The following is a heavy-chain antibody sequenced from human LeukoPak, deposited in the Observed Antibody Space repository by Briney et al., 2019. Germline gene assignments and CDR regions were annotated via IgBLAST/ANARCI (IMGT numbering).Heavy chain of an antibody. V-gene: IGHV5-51*01. CDR2: IYPGDSDT. D-gene: IGHD2-2*01. J-gene: IGHJ2*01. Sequence: GESLKISCKGSGYIFTNYLIGWVRQMPGKGLEWMGMIYPGDSDTIYSPSFQGQVTISADKSITTAHLQWSSLKPSDTAMYYCARLGAIVVVPDAMPDWYCDLWGRGTLVTVSS. CDR1: GYIFTNYL. CDR3: ARLGAIVVVPDAMPDWYCDL.